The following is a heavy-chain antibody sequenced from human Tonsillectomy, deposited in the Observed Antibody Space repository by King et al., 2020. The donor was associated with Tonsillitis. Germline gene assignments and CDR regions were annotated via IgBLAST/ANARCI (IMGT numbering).Heavy chain of an antibody. CDR3: AMDTNTWIRYDY. Sequence: VQLQESGPGLVKSSETLSLTCSVSGGSISTYYWGWIRQPPGKGLEWIGYIYNNGGTNYNPSLKSRVTISLDTSKNQFSLKLSSLTAADTAVYFCAMDTNTWIRYDYWGQGTLVTVTS. J-gene: IGHJ4*02. V-gene: IGHV4-59*01. CDR1: GGSISTYY. CDR2: IYNNGGT. D-gene: IGHD5-12*01.